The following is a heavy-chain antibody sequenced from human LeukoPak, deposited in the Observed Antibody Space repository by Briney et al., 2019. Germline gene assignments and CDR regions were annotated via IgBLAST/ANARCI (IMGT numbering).Heavy chain of an antibody. CDR3: ARGPFRFYYDSSGSGFDY. J-gene: IGHJ4*02. D-gene: IGHD3-22*01. CDR2: INHSGST. Sequence: TSETLSLTCAVYGGSFSGYYWSWIRQPPGKGLEWIGEINHSGSTNYNPPLKSRVTISVDTSKNQFSLKLSSVTAAGTAVYYCARGPFRFYYDSSGSGFDYWGQGTLVTVSS. V-gene: IGHV4-34*01. CDR1: GGSFSGYY.